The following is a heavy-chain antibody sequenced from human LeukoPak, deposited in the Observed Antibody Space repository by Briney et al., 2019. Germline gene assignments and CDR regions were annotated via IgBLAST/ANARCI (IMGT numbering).Heavy chain of an antibody. CDR2: IYSGGRT. D-gene: IGHD2-15*01. Sequence: GGSLRLSCAASGFTVNRNYMSGVPQAPGEGVEGVLVIYSGGRTYYANSVKGRFTISQDNFKNTLYLQMNSLRAEDTAVDYCAKDFCSGGSCYSGLASWGQGTLVTVSS. CDR3: AKDFCSGGSCYSGLAS. J-gene: IGHJ4*02. CDR1: GFTVNRNY. V-gene: IGHV3-53*01.